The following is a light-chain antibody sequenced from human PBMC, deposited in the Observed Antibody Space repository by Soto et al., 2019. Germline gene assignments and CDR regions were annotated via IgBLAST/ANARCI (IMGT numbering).Light chain of an antibody. CDR2: GAS. J-gene: IGKJ5*01. CDR1: QSVRSSY. V-gene: IGKV3-15*01. CDR3: QQYNNWPSIT. Sequence: EIVLTQSPGTLSLSPGERATLSCGASQSVRSSYLAWFQQKPGQAPRLLIFGASTRATGIPARFSGSGSGTEFTLTISSLQSEDFAVYYCQQYNNWPSITFGQGTRLEIK.